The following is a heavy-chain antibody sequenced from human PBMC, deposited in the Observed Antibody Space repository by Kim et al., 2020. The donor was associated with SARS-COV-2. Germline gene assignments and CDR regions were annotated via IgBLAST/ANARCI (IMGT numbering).Heavy chain of an antibody. Sequence: GGSLRLSCAASGFTFSSRAMSWVRQAPGKGPEWVASVTNGGNAYYADSVKGRFTVSRDITRDTLYLQMNSLRAEDTALYFCAKFHPSSGWPAFDSWAQGT. CDR2: VTNGGNA. D-gene: IGHD6-19*01. J-gene: IGHJ4*02. CDR1: GFTFSSRA. V-gene: IGHV3-23*01. CDR3: AKFHPSSGWPAFDS.